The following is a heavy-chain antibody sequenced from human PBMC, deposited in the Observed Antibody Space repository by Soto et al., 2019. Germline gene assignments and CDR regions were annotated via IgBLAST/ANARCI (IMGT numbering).Heavy chain of an antibody. J-gene: IGHJ4*02. CDR1: GLTFTRYS. Sequence: GGSLRLSCAASGLTFTRYSMNWVRQAPGKGLEWVSSISSTTNYIYYGDSMKGRFTISRDNAKNSLYLEMNSLRAEDTAVYYCARESEDLTSNFDYWGKGTLVTVSS. CDR2: ISSTTNYI. V-gene: IGHV3-21*06. CDR3: ARESEDLTSNFDY.